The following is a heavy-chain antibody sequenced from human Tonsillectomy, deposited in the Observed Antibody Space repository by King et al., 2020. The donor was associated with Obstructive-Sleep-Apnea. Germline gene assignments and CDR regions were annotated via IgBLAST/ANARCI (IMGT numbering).Heavy chain of an antibody. CDR2: ISSSTSTI. CDR3: AGMTQTDAFDI. V-gene: IGHV3-48*04. J-gene: IGHJ3*02. Sequence: VQLVESGGGLVQPGGSLRLSCAASGFIFSSYSMDWVRQAPGKGLEWVSYISSSTSTIYYEDSVKGRLTISRDNAKNSLYLQMNSLRAEDTAVYYCAGMTQTDAFDIWGQGTMVTVSS. CDR1: GFIFSSYS.